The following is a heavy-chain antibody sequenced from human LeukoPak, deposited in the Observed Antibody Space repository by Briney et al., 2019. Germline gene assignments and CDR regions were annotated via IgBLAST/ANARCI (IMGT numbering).Heavy chain of an antibody. D-gene: IGHD1-26*01. J-gene: IGHJ3*02. V-gene: IGHV4-61*02. CDR2: IYTSGST. CDR1: GGSISGGSYY. CDR3: AREGGIVGATRAFDI. Sequence: SETLSLTCTVSGGSISGGSYYWSWTRQPAGKGLEWNGRIYTSGSTNYNPSLKSRVTISVDTSKNQFSLKLSSVTAADTAVYYCAREGGIVGATRAFDIWGQGTMVTVSS.